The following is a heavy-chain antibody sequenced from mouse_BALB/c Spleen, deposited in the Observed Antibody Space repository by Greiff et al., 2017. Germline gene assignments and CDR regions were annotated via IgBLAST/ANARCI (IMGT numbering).Heavy chain of an antibody. CDR2: IDPANGNT. CDR3: APDYYGSSFYAMDY. V-gene: IGHV14-3*02. Sequence: EVQVVESGAELVKPGASVKLSCTASGFNIKDTYMHWVKQRPEQGLEWIGRIDPANGNTKYDPKFQGKATITADTSSNTAYLQLSSLTSEDTAVYYCAPDYYGSSFYAMDYWGQGTSVTVSS. J-gene: IGHJ4*01. D-gene: IGHD1-1*01. CDR1: GFNIKDTY.